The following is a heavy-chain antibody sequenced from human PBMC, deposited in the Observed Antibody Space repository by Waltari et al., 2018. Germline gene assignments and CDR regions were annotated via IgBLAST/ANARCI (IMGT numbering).Heavy chain of an antibody. Sequence: QVQLQESGPGLGKPSETLSLTCTVSGSSISSGYYWGWIRQPPGKGLEWIGSIYHSGSTYYNPSLKSRVTISVDTSKNQFSLKLSSVTAADTAVYYCAREVSGSYHRFDYWGQGTLVTVSS. CDR3: AREVSGSYHRFDY. J-gene: IGHJ4*02. CDR1: GSSISSGYY. D-gene: IGHD1-26*01. V-gene: IGHV4-38-2*02. CDR2: IYHSGST.